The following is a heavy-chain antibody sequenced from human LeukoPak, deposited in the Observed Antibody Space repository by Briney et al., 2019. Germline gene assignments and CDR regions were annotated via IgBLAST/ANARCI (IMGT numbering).Heavy chain of an antibody. Sequence: GGSLRLSCAASGFTFSSYGMHWVRQAPGKGLEWVAVISYDGSNKYYADSVKGRFTISRDNSKNTPYLQMNSLRAEDTAVYYCAKGVAGSGYFDYWGQGTLVTVSS. CDR1: GFTFSSYG. CDR2: ISYDGSNK. V-gene: IGHV3-30*18. D-gene: IGHD2-15*01. J-gene: IGHJ4*02. CDR3: AKGVAGSGYFDY.